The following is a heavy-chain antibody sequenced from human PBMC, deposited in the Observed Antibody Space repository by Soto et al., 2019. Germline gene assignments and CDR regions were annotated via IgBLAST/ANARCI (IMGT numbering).Heavy chain of an antibody. CDR1: GYTFTSYG. J-gene: IGHJ4*02. CDR2: ISAYNGNT. D-gene: IGHD2-15*01. V-gene: IGHV1-18*01. Sequence: GASVKVSCKASGYTFTSYGISWVRQAPGQGLEWMGWISAYNGNTNYAQKLQGRVTMTTDTSTSTAYMELRSLRSADTAVHYCSRDFVAYCSGGSCYPAPYWGQRTLVTVS. CDR3: SRDFVAYCSGGSCYPAPY.